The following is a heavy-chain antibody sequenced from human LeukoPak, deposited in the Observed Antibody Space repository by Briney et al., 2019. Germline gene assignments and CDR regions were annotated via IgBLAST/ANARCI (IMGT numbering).Heavy chain of an antibody. CDR1: CGPISSYQ. J-gene: IGHJ6*03. Sequence: SDPLSLTRTLSCGPISSYQWMCLRPPPGRGVEWIGYIYYSGSTNYNPSLKSRVTISVDTSKNQFSLKLSSVTAADTAVYYCAREPSQKGAHYMDVWGKGTTVTVSS. CDR2: IYYSGST. V-gene: IGHV4-59*01. D-gene: IGHD3-16*01. CDR3: AREPSQKGAHYMDV.